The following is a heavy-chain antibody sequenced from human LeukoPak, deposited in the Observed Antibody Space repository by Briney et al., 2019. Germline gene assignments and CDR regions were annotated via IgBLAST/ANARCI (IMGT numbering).Heavy chain of an antibody. CDR1: GFTFSSYG. V-gene: IGHV3-30*02. Sequence: GGSLRLSCAASGFTFSSYGMHWVRQAPGKGLEWVAFIRYDGSNKYYADSVKGRFTISRDNSKNTLYLQMNSLRAEDTAVYYCAKGGYYDSSGYIAPDYWGQGTLVTVSS. J-gene: IGHJ4*02. CDR3: AKGGYYDSSGYIAPDY. CDR2: IRYDGSNK. D-gene: IGHD3-22*01.